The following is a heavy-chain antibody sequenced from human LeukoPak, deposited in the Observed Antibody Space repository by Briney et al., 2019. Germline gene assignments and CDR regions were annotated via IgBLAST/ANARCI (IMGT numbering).Heavy chain of an antibody. J-gene: IGHJ6*03. V-gene: IGHV4-4*07. Sequence: SETLSLTCTVSGGSISSYYWSWIRQPAGKGLEWIGRIYTSGSTNYNPSLKSRVTMSVDTSKNQFSLKLSSVTAADTAVYYCARDQYCSSTSCSGYYYYMDVWGKGTTVTVSS. CDR1: GGSISSYY. CDR3: ARDQYCSSTSCSGYYYYMDV. CDR2: IYTSGST. D-gene: IGHD2-2*01.